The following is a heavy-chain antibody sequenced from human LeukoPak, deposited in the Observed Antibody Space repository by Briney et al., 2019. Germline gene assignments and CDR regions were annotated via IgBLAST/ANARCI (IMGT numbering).Heavy chain of an antibody. Sequence: GGSLRLSCAASGFTFSSYAIHWVRQAPGKGLEWVAVISYDGSNKFYADSVKGRFTISRDNSKDTLYVQMNSLRAEDTALYYCARDKDYGDSNYYYGMDVWGQGITVTVSS. CDR2: ISYDGSNK. CDR3: ARDKDYGDSNYYYGMDV. CDR1: GFTFSSYA. J-gene: IGHJ6*02. V-gene: IGHV3-30-3*01. D-gene: IGHD4-17*01.